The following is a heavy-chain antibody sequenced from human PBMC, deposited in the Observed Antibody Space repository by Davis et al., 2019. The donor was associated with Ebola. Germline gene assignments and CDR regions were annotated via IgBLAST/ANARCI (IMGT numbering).Heavy chain of an antibody. Sequence: ASVKVSCKASGYTFTGHHIHWVRQAPGQGLEWMGIINPGGGAGNKNFAQKFQGRVTITADESTSTAYMELSSLRSEDTAVYYCSRVRRRLDYYGMDVWGQGTTVTVSS. CDR1: GYTFTGHH. CDR2: INPGGGAGNK. CDR3: SRVRRRLDYYGMDV. J-gene: IGHJ6*02. D-gene: IGHD6-19*01. V-gene: IGHV1-46*01.